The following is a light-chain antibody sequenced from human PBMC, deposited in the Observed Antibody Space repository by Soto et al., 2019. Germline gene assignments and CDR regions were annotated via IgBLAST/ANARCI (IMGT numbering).Light chain of an antibody. CDR1: SSNIGAGYD. CDR3: QSYDSSPV. J-gene: IGLJ3*02. V-gene: IGLV1-40*01. CDR2: GIS. Sequence: QSVLTQPPSVSGAPGQRVTISCTGSSSNIGAGYDVHWYQQLPGTAPKLLIYGISNRPSGVPDRFSGSKSGTSASLAITGLQAEDEADYYCQSYDSSPVFGGGTKLTVL.